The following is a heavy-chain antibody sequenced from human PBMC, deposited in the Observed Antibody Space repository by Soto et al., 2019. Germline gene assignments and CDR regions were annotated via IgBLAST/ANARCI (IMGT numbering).Heavy chain of an antibody. V-gene: IGHV1-3*01. CDR1: GYTFTRYA. J-gene: IGHJ4*01. Sequence: QVQLVQSGAEAKKPGASVKVSCKASGYTFTRYAIHWVRQAPGHRLEWLGWINAGNGETRYPQEFQDRVTLTLDTSASTTYMELSSLRSEDTSVYYCARDYRSSWDYWGHGTQVTVSS. D-gene: IGHD6-13*01. CDR3: ARDYRSSWDY. CDR2: INAGNGET.